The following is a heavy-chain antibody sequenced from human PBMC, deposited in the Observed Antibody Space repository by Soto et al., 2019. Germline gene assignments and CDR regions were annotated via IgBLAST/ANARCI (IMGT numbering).Heavy chain of an antibody. CDR3: ARVLLGFGELKDGLNYFDP. CDR1: GYSFTTYW. CDR2: THPGDSDT. D-gene: IGHD3-10*01. V-gene: IGHV5-51*01. J-gene: IGHJ5*02. Sequence: GESLKVSCKTSGYSFTTYWIGWVRKKPGKALAWMGITHPGDSDTAYSPSFQGQVTISADKSISTAYLQWNSLKASDTAIYYCARVLLGFGELKDGLNYFDPWGQGTLDTVSS.